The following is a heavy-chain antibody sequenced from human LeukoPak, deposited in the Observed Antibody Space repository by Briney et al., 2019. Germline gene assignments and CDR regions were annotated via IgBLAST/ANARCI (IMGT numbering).Heavy chain of an antibody. CDR2: LSGSGGNT. V-gene: IGHV3-23*01. J-gene: IGHJ4*02. Sequence: GGSLRLSCAASGFTFSSYDMSWVRQAPGKGLEWVSALSGSGGNTYYADSVKGRFTISRDNSKNTLYLQMNSLRAEDTAIYYCEKDRLFFDYWGQETLVTVSS. CDR3: EKDRLFFDY. CDR1: GFTFSSYD.